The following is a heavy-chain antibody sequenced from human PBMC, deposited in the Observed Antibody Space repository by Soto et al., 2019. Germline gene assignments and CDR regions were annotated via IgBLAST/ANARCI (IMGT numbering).Heavy chain of an antibody. V-gene: IGHV3-15*01. Sequence: PXGSLRLSCAASGVTFSNAWMSWVRQAPGKGLEWVGRIKSETDGGTTDYAAPVKGRFTISRDDSKNTLSLQMNSLKTEDTAVYYCTTARGTYGVEYFQHWGQGTLVTVSS. D-gene: IGHD4-17*01. J-gene: IGHJ1*01. CDR1: GVTFSNAW. CDR3: TTARGTYGVEYFQH. CDR2: IKSETDGGTT.